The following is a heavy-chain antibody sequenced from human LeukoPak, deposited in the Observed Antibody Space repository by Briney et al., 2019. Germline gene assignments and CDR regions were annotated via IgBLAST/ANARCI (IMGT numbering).Heavy chain of an antibody. J-gene: IGHJ4*02. CDR2: MNPNSGNT. D-gene: IGHD4-17*01. V-gene: IGHV1-8*03. CDR3: ARRNYGDYLGDDY. CDR1: GYTFTSYD. Sequence: ASVKVSCKASGYTFTSYDINWVRQATGQGLEWMGWMNPNSGNTGYAQKFQGSVTITRNTSISTAYMELSSLRSEDTAVYYRARRNYGDYLGDDYWGQGTLVTVSS.